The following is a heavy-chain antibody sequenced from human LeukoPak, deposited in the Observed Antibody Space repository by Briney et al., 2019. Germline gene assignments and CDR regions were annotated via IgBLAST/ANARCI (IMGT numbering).Heavy chain of an antibody. CDR2: ISYDGSNK. V-gene: IGHV3-30-3*01. CDR3: ARGSNDELYGGYVWYFDY. Sequence: PGRSLRLSCAASGFTFSSYAMHRVRQAPGKGLEWVAVISYDGSNKYYADSVKGRFTISRDNSKNTLYLQMNSLRAEDTAVYYCARGSNDELYGGYVWYFDYWGQGTLVTVSS. CDR1: GFTFSSYA. D-gene: IGHD5-12*01. J-gene: IGHJ4*02.